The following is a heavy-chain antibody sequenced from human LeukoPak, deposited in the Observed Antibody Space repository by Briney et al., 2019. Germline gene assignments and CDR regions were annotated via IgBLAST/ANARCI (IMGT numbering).Heavy chain of an antibody. CDR3: GRRGTGRWFDP. CDR2: INHSGST. D-gene: IGHD1-1*01. J-gene: IGHJ5*02. CDR1: GGSFSGYY. V-gene: IGHV4-34*09. Sequence: KPSETLSLTCAVYGGSFSGYYWSWIRQPPGKGLKWIGEINHSGSTNYNPSLKSRVTISVDTSQNQFSLNLNSVTAADTAVYYCGRRGTGRWFDPWGQGTLVTVSS.